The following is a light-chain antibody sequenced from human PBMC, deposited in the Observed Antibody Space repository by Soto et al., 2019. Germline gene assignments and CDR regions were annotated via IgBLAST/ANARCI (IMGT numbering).Light chain of an antibody. CDR1: QSIDNY. V-gene: IGKV3-11*01. J-gene: IGKJ1*01. Sequence: ILLTQPPATLSLCPGERATLSCRASQSIDNYLAWYQQKPGKAPRLLIYDASYTATDIPARLSGSWSGTDFTLTISSLAPEDVAVYYCQQYGSSRTFGQGTQVEI. CDR2: DAS. CDR3: QQYGSSRT.